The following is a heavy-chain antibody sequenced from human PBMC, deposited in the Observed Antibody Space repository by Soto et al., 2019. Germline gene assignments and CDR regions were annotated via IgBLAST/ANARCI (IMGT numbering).Heavy chain of an antibody. V-gene: IGHV3-66*01. D-gene: IGHD4-17*01. CDR2: IYSGGTT. CDR1: GFSVSINY. J-gene: IGHJ3*01. CDR3: AGDLADGDFVDAFDV. Sequence: ELQLVESGGGLVQPGGSLRLSFAASGFSVSINYVNWVRQAPGKGLEWVSDIYSGGTTHYADSVKGRFTISRDTSKYTLYLQMTSLRVEDTAVYYCAGDLADGDFVDAFDVWGQGTMVTASS.